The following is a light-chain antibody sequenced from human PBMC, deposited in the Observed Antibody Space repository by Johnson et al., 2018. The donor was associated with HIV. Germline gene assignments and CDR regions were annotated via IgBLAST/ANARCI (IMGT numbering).Light chain of an antibody. Sequence: QSVLTQPPSVSAAPGQKVTISCSGSSSNIGNNYVSWYQQLPGTAPKLLIYDNNKRPSGIPDRFSGSKSGTSATLAITGLQTGDEADYYCATWDTSLIVYFFGTGTKVTVL. J-gene: IGLJ1*01. CDR1: SSNIGNNY. CDR3: ATWDTSLIVYF. V-gene: IGLV1-51*01. CDR2: DNN.